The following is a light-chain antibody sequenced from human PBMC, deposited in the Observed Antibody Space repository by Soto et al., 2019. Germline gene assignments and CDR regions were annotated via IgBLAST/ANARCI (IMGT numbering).Light chain of an antibody. J-gene: IGKJ1*01. Sequence: DIQLTQSPSLLSASVGDGVTITCRASQSISRWLAWYQQKPGKAPKFLMYDASSLERGVPSRFSGSGSGTEFTLTISSLQSEDFAVYYCQQYNNWPPWTFGQGTKVDIK. V-gene: IGKV1-5*01. CDR3: QQYNNWPPWT. CDR2: DAS. CDR1: QSISRW.